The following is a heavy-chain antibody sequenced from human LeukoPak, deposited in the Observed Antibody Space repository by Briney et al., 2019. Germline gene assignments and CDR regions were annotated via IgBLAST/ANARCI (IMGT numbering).Heavy chain of an antibody. CDR2: IQYSGST. D-gene: IGHD3-22*01. CDR1: GDSVSGISFY. Sequence: SETLFLTCTVSGDSVSGISFYWSWIRQPPGKGLQYIGYIQYSGSTNYNPSLKSRVTISVDTSKNQFSLKLSSVTAADTAVYYCARYYDSSGYWSTPHFDYWGQGTLVTVSS. J-gene: IGHJ4*02. V-gene: IGHV4-61*01. CDR3: ARYYDSSGYWSTPHFDY.